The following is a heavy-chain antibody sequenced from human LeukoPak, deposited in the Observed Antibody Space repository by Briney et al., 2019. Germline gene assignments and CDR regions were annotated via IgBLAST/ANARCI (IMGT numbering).Heavy chain of an antibody. V-gene: IGHV4-34*01. J-gene: IGHJ4*02. CDR3: ARHETPAWYSSGWDGDY. CDR1: GGSFSGYY. CDR2: IYYSGST. D-gene: IGHD6-19*01. Sequence: PSETLSLTCAVYGGSFSGYYWSWIRQPPGKGLEWIGSIYYSGSTYYNPSLKSRVTISVDTSKNQFSLKLSSVTAADTAVYYCARHETPAWYSSGWDGDYWGQGTLVTVSS.